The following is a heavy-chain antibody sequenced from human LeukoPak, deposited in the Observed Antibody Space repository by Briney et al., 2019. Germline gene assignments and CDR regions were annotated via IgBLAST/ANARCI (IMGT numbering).Heavy chain of an antibody. D-gene: IGHD2-2*01. CDR3: ARVMEEIVVVPAAITYYYGMDV. J-gene: IGHJ6*02. V-gene: IGHV3-74*01. CDR2: INSDRSST. CDR1: GYSVSSDS. Sequence: GGSLRLSCAASGYSVSSDSMSWVRQAPGQGLVWVSRINSDRSSTNYADSVKGRFTISRDNSKNTLYLQMNSLRVEDTAVYYCARVMEEIVVVPAAITYYYGMDVWGQGTTVTVSS.